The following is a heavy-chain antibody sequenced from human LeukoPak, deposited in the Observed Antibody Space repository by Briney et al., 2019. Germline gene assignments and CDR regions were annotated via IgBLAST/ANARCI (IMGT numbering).Heavy chain of an antibody. Sequence: GGSLRLSCAASGLTFSMPPMDWVRQAPGKGLEWVAFIQNDGNSKNYAESVRGRFTISRDTSKNTLYLQMNSLRAEDTAVYYCARARALTYWGQGTLVTVSS. CDR1: GLTFSMPP. CDR3: ARARALTY. CDR2: IQNDGNSK. J-gene: IGHJ4*02. V-gene: IGHV3-30*02. D-gene: IGHD3-9*01.